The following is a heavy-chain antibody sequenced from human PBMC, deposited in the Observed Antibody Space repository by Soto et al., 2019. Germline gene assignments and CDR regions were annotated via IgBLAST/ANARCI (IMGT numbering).Heavy chain of an antibody. V-gene: IGHV3-15*07. J-gene: IGHJ4*02. Sequence: EVQLVESGGGLVKPGGSLRLSCAASGFTFSNAWMNWVRQAPGKGLEWVGRIKSKTDGGTTDYAAPVKGRVTISRDDSNNTLYLQMHSLKPEDTAVYYCIVRYPYYFDYWGQGTLVTVSS. CDR2: IKSKTDGGTT. CDR1: GFTFSNAW. CDR3: IVRYPYYFDY. D-gene: IGHD2-21*01.